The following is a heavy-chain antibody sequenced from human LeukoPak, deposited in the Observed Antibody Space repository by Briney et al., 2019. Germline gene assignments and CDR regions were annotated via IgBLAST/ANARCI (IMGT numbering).Heavy chain of an antibody. V-gene: IGHV4-39*01. CDR2: VYYTGNI. CDR1: GGSINSDESY. D-gene: IGHD6-6*01. CDR3: VRLVGAVSSLLA. Sequence: NPSETLSLTCTVSGGSINSDESYWGWIRQPPGKSLEWIGSVYYTGNIFSNPALRSRFSTSIDKSKNQFSLHLTSVTAADAAVYFCVRLVGAVSSLLAWGQGTLDTVSS. J-gene: IGHJ4*02.